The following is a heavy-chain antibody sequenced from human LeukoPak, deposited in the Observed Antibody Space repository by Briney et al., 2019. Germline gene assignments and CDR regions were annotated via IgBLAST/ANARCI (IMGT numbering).Heavy chain of an antibody. Sequence: GGSLRLSCAASGFTFTSYPMTWVRQAPGKGLEWVSSISETGAITNYADSVKGRFTISRDNSKNTLYLQMSSLRAEDAAVYFCAKYIGPSTRIFDYWGQGTLVAVSS. V-gene: IGHV3-23*01. J-gene: IGHJ4*02. CDR3: AKYIGPSTRIFDY. CDR2: ISETGAIT. D-gene: IGHD1/OR15-1a*01. CDR1: GFTFTSYP.